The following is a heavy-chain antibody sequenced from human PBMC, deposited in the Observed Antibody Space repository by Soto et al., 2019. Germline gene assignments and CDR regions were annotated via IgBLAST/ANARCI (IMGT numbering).Heavy chain of an antibody. Sequence: PSETLSLTCAVYGGSFSGYYWSWIRQPPGKGLEWIGEINHSGSTNYNPSLKSRVTISVDTSKNQFSLKLSSVTAADTAVYYCARAPRLLINSVRPWYPKMTWSAPWGQGTLVPVSS. CDR1: GGSFSGYY. D-gene: IGHD3-3*01. J-gene: IGHJ5*02. CDR3: ARAPRLLINSVRPWYPKMTWSAP. CDR2: INHSGST. V-gene: IGHV4-34*01.